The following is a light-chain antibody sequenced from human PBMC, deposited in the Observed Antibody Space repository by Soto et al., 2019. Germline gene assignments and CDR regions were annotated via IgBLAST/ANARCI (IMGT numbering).Light chain of an antibody. CDR3: QQYKDYTWT. CDR1: QRVDRY. Sequence: DIQMTQSPSTLYASVGDRVSISFLASQRVDRYLAWYQQKPGKAPQLLIYDASRLESGVPSRFSGSGSGTEFTLTISSLQPDDFTTFYCQQYKDYTWTFGQGTKVDIK. J-gene: IGKJ1*01. V-gene: IGKV1-5*01. CDR2: DAS.